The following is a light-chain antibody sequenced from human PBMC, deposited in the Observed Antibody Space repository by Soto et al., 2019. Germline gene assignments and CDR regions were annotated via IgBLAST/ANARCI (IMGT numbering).Light chain of an antibody. CDR1: QSVSSSY. CDR2: GAS. CDR3: QHYGSSPLT. J-gene: IGKJ4*01. Sequence: EIVLTQSPGTLSLSPGERATLSCRASQSVSSSYLAWYQQTPGQAPRLLIYGASSRATGIPDRFSGSGSGTAFTLTISRLEPEDFAVYYGQHYGSSPLTFGGGTKGEIK. V-gene: IGKV3-20*01.